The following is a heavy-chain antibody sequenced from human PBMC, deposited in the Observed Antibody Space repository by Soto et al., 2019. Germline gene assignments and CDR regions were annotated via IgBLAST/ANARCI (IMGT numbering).Heavy chain of an antibody. CDR2: IHYSGNP. D-gene: IGHD3-22*01. V-gene: IGHV4-31*06. Sequence: QVQLQESGPGLVKPSQTLSLTCTVSGGSITINNYYWTWIRQHPGKGLEWIGYIHYSGNPYYNPSLKSRVIFPLDTSKNQFSRKVKSVTAADTAVYYCPGGRLVRGIIDCDYWGQGTLVTVSS. J-gene: IGHJ4*02. CDR1: GGSITINNYY. CDR3: PGGRLVRGIIDCDY.